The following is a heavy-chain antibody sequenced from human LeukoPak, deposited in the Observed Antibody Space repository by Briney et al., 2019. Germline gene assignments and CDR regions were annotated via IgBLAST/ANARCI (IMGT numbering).Heavy chain of an antibody. J-gene: IGHJ4*02. V-gene: IGHV3-11*04. D-gene: IGHD4-11*01. CDR3: AKDRHSYSNAYFFDY. Sequence: GGFLRLSCAASGFTFSDYYMSWIRQAPGKGLEWISYISSSAGTIYYADSVKGRFTISRDNAKNSLYLQMNSLRVEDTAVYYCAKDRHSYSNAYFFDYWGQGTLVTVSS. CDR2: ISSSAGTI. CDR1: GFTFSDYY.